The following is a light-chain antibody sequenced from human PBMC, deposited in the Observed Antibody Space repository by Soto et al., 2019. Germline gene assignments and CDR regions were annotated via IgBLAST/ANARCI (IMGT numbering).Light chain of an antibody. Sequence: QSVLTQPPSASGTPGQRVTISCSGSSSNIGSNTVNWYQQLPGAAPKLLIYGSNQRPSGVPDRVSGSKSGTSASLAISGLQSEDEAYYYCAAWDDSLNGHVVFGGGTKLTVL. V-gene: IGLV1-44*01. CDR2: GSN. CDR3: AAWDDSLNGHVV. J-gene: IGLJ2*01. CDR1: SSNIGSNT.